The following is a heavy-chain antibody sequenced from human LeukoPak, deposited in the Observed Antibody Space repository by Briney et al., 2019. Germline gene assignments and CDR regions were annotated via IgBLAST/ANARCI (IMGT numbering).Heavy chain of an antibody. CDR2: IYYSGST. J-gene: IGHJ4*02. V-gene: IGHV4-39*01. D-gene: IGHD5-18*01. CDR1: GGSISSSSYY. Sequence: SETLSLTCTVSGGSISSSSYYWGWIRQPPGKGLEWIGSIYYSGSTYYNPSLKSRVTIFVDTSKNQLSLKLSSVTAADTAVYYCAKVSRGYNYVIDYWGQGTLVTVSS. CDR3: AKVSRGYNYVIDY.